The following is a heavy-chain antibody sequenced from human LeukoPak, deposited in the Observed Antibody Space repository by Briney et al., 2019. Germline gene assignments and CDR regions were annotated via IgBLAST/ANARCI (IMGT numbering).Heavy chain of an antibody. CDR2: IYYSGTT. Sequence: SETLSLTCTVSGGSISPYYWSWIRQPPGKGLEYIGYIYYSGTTDYNPSLKSRVTISVDTSKNQFSLKLSSVTAADTAVYYCARRRDGGSGYYYFDYWGQGTLVTVSS. CDR3: ARRRDGGSGYYYFDY. D-gene: IGHD3-22*01. J-gene: IGHJ4*02. V-gene: IGHV4-59*08. CDR1: GGSISPYY.